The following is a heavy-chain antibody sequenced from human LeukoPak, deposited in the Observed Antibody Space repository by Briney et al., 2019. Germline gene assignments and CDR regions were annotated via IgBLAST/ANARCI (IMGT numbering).Heavy chain of an antibody. CDR3: ARVYDFWSGYYSLYMDV. Sequence: GESLKISCKGSGCSFTRYWIGWVRQMPGKGLEWMGITYPGDSDTRYSPSFQGQVTISADKSISTAYLQWSSLKASDTAMYYCARVYDFWSGYYSLYMDVWGKGTTVTVSS. J-gene: IGHJ6*03. CDR1: GCSFTRYW. V-gene: IGHV5-51*01. D-gene: IGHD3-3*01. CDR2: TYPGDSDT.